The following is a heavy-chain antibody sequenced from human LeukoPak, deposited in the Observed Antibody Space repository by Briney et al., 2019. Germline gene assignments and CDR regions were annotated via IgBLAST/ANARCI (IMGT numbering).Heavy chain of an antibody. Sequence: SETLSLTCTVSGGSISSYYWSWIRQPPGKGLEWIGYFYYSGSTNYNPSLKGRVTISVDTSKNQFSLKLSSVTAADTAVYYCARHASRRYYDSSGYSVFSYWGQGTLVTVSS. J-gene: IGHJ4*02. CDR1: GGSISSYY. V-gene: IGHV4-59*08. D-gene: IGHD3-22*01. CDR3: ARHASRRYYDSSGYSVFSY. CDR2: FYYSGST.